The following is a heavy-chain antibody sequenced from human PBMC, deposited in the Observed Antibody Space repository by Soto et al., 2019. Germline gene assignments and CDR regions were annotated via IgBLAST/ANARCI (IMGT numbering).Heavy chain of an antibody. Sequence: VASVKVSCKASGYTFTSYGISWVRQAPGQGLEWMGWISAYNGNTNYAQKFQGRVTMTTDTSTSTAYMELRSLRSDDTAVYYCARDRTYCGGDCYPDAFDIWGQGTMVTVSS. CDR1: GYTFTSYG. D-gene: IGHD2-21*02. V-gene: IGHV1-18*01. CDR2: ISAYNGNT. J-gene: IGHJ3*02. CDR3: ARDRTYCGGDCYPDAFDI.